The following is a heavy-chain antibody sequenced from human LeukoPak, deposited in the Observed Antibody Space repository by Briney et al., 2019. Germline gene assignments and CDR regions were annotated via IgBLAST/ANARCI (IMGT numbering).Heavy chain of an antibody. CDR3: AKAHDGTPPPEYYHDSSGYYHTVRPSDY. V-gene: IGHV3-23*01. Sequence: GGSLRLSCAASGFTFSSYAMSWVRQAPGKGLEWVSAISGSGGSTYYADSVKGRFTISRDNSKNTLYLQMNSLRAEDTAVYYCAKAHDGTPPPEYYHDSSGYYHTVRPSDYWGQGTLVTVSS. D-gene: IGHD3-22*01. CDR2: ISGSGGST. CDR1: GFTFSSYA. J-gene: IGHJ4*02.